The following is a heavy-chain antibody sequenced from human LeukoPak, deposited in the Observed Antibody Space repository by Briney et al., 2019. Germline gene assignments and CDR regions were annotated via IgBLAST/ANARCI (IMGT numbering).Heavy chain of an antibody. J-gene: IGHJ6*03. Sequence: PGGSLRLSCAASGFTFSSYGMHWVRQAPGTGLEWVAFIRYDGSNKYYADSVKGRFTISRDNSKNTLYLQMNSLRAEDTAVYYCAKGGTPMTEYYDFRYYYMDVWGKGTTVTVSS. V-gene: IGHV3-30*02. CDR1: GFTFSSYG. CDR3: AKGGTPMTEYYDFRYYYMDV. D-gene: IGHD3-3*01. CDR2: IRYDGSNK.